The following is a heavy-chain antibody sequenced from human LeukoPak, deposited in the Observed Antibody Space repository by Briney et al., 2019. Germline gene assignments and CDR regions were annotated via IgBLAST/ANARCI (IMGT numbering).Heavy chain of an antibody. CDR1: GGSIGSSTYY. V-gene: IGHV4-39*07. Sequence: PSETLSLTCSVSGGSIGSSTYYWGWIRQPPGKGLEWIGSIYYRGSTYYSPSLQSRVTISVDTSKNQFSLKLNSLTAADTAVYFCARGELEKLRNWFDTWGQGTLVTVSS. CDR2: IYYRGST. D-gene: IGHD1/OR15-1a*01. J-gene: IGHJ5*02. CDR3: ARGELEKLRNWFDT.